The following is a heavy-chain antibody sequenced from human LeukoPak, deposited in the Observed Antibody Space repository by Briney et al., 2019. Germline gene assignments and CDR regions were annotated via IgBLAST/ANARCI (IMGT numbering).Heavy chain of an antibody. CDR3: VPLFRCSSTSCYADFDY. CDR2: ISSSSSYI. V-gene: IGHV3-21*01. J-gene: IGHJ4*02. D-gene: IGHD2-2*01. CDR1: GFTITTYT. Sequence: PGGSLRLSCAASGFTITTYTISWVRQAPGKGLEWVSSISSSSSYIYYADSVKGRFTISRDNAKNSLYLQMNSLRAEDTAVYYCVPLFRCSSTSCYADFDYWGQGTLVTVSS.